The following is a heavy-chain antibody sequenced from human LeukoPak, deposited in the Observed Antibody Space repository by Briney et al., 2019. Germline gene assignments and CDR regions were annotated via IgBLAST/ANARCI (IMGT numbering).Heavy chain of an antibody. V-gene: IGHV4-34*01. CDR2: INHSGST. Sequence: SETLSLTXAVYGGSFSGYYWSWIRQPPGKGMEWIGEINHSGSTNYNPSLKSRVTISVDTSKNQFSLKLSSVTAADTAVYYCARAGITIFGVVDYWGQGTLVTVSS. D-gene: IGHD3-3*01. CDR1: GGSFSGYY. CDR3: ARAGITIFGVVDY. J-gene: IGHJ4*02.